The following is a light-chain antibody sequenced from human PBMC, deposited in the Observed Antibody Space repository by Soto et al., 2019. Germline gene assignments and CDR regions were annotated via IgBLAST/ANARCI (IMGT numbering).Light chain of an antibody. J-gene: IGLJ2*01. CDR2: AVN. V-gene: IGLV2-8*01. CDR1: SSDVGAYNY. Sequence: QSALTQPPSASGSPGQSVTISCTGTSSDVGAYNYVSWYQQEPGKAPKLMIYAVNKRPSGVPDRFSGSKSGNTASLTVSGLRAADVADYFCSSYAGGNNIMVFGGGTKVTVL. CDR3: SSYAGGNNIMV.